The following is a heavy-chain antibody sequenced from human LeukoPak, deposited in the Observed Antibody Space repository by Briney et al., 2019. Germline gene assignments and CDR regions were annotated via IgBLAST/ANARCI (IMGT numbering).Heavy chain of an antibody. Sequence: GGSLRLSCAASGFTVSSNYMSWVRQAPGKGLEWVSAIYSGGSTYYADSVKGRFTISRDNSKNTLYLQMNSLRAEDTAVYYCARDQGSNDFDYWGQGTLVTVSS. CDR3: ARDQGSNDFDY. CDR1: GFTVSSNY. D-gene: IGHD4/OR15-4a*01. J-gene: IGHJ4*02. CDR2: IYSGGST. V-gene: IGHV3-66*02.